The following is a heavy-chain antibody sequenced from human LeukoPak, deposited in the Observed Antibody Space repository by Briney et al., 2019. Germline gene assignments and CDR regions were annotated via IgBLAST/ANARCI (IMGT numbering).Heavy chain of an antibody. D-gene: IGHD5-18*01. CDR3: AKDARVDTAMVLYTHFGY. CDR2: ISGSGGST. Sequence: GASLRLSCAASGFTFSSYAMSWVRQAPGKELEWVSAISGSGGSTYYADSVKGRFTISRDNSKNTLYLQMNSLRAEDTAVYYCAKDARVDTAMVLYTHFGYWGQGTLVTVSS. CDR1: GFTFSSYA. V-gene: IGHV3-23*01. J-gene: IGHJ4*02.